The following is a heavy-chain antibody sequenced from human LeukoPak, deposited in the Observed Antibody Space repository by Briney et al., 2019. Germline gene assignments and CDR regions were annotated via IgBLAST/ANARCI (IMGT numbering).Heavy chain of an antibody. Sequence: ASVKVSCKVSGYTLTELSMHWVRQVPGKGLEWMGGFDPEDGETIYAQKFQGRVTMTEDTSTDTAYMELSSLRSEDTAVYYCATVCIAAHEYYFDYWGQGTLVTVSS. CDR3: ATVCIAAHEYYFDY. CDR1: GYTLTELS. V-gene: IGHV1-24*01. J-gene: IGHJ4*02. CDR2: FDPEDGET. D-gene: IGHD6-6*01.